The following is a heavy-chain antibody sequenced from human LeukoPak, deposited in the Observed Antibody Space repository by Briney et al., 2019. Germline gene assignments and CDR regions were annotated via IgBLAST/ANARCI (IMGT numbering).Heavy chain of an antibody. Sequence: ASVKVSCKASGYTFTGYYMHWVRQAPGQGLAWMGRINPNSGGTNYAQKFQGRVTMTRDTSISAAYMELSRLRSDDTAVYYCARALNYYGSGSYYKGPDYWGQGTLVTVSS. J-gene: IGHJ4*02. V-gene: IGHV1-2*06. CDR1: GYTFTGYY. D-gene: IGHD3-10*01. CDR3: ARALNYYGSGSYYKGPDY. CDR2: INPNSGGT.